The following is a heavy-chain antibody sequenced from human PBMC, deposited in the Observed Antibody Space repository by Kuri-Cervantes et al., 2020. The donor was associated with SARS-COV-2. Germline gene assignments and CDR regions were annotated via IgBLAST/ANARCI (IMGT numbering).Heavy chain of an antibody. CDR1: GFTFSSYA. CDR2: ISYDGSNK. V-gene: IGHV3-30*01. D-gene: IGHD2-15*01. J-gene: IGHJ4*02. CDR3: ARGLRGVVVAASPFDY. Sequence: GESLKISCAASGFTFSSYAMHWVRQAPGRGLEWVAVISYDGSNKYYADSMKGRFTISRDNSKNTLNLQMNSLRAEDTAVYYCARGLRGVVVAASPFDYWGQGTLVTVSS.